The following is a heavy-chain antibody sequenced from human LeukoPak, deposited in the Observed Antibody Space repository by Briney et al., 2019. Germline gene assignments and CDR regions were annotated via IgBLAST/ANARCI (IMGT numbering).Heavy chain of an antibody. D-gene: IGHD3-3*01. V-gene: IGHV3-53*01. CDR3: FCGQKTAYDFWSGYNY. J-gene: IGHJ4*02. Sequence: GGSLRLSCAASGFTVSSNYITWVRQAPGKGLEWVSVMYSGGSTYYADSVKSRFTISRDNSKNTLYLQMNSLRAEDTAVYYCFCGQKTAYDFWSGYNYWGQGTLVTVSS. CDR2: MYSGGST. CDR1: GFTVSSNY.